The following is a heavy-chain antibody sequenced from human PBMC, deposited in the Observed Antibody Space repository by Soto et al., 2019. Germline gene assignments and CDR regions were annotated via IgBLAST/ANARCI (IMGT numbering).Heavy chain of an antibody. CDR2: ISPHKGNT. J-gene: IGHJ4*02. V-gene: IGHV1-18*01. CDR3: VRDLHASGSYYTDY. CDR1: GYSFITIG. D-gene: IGHD3-10*01. Sequence: ASVKVSCKASGYSFITIGISWVRQAPGQGLEWMGWISPHKGNTNYAQNFQGRVTMTTDTSTSTAYMELRSLRSDDTAVYYCVRDLHASGSYYTDYWGQGTLVTVSS.